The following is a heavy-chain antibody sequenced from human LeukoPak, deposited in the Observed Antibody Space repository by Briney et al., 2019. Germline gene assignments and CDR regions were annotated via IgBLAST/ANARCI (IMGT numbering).Heavy chain of an antibody. CDR3: ARYGHFYF. Sequence: GGSLRLSCAASGFSFSSYTMNWLRQAPGKGLEWVSSIRTNNYRYGAGSVKGRFTISRDNAKNSLFLQMDSLRAEDTAVYYCARYGHFYFWGQGTLVTVSS. V-gene: IGHV3-21*01. CDR2: IRTNNYR. J-gene: IGHJ4*02. CDR1: GFSFSSYT. D-gene: IGHD3-10*01.